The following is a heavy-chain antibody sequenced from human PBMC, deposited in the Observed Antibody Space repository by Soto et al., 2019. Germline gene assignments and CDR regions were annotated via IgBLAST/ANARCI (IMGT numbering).Heavy chain of an antibody. CDR2: IYWDDDK. CDR1: GFSLSTSGVG. J-gene: IGHJ3*02. V-gene: IGHV2-5*02. D-gene: IGHD3-16*01. Sequence: QITLKESGPTLVKPTQTLTLTCIFSGFSLSTSGVGVGWIRQPPGKALEWLAVIYWDDDKRYSPSLKSRVTITTDTSTHQVVFTMTNMDPEDTGTFSCAHLTSRGEGAPFDIWGQGTKVTVSS. CDR3: AHLTSRGEGAPFDI.